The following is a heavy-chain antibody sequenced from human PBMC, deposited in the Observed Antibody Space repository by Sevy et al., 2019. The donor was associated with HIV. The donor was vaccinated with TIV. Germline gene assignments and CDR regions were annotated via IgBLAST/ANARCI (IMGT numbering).Heavy chain of an antibody. CDR3: ARAGNLWFFDY. V-gene: IGHV3-11*01. CDR2: ISGIGPTK. J-gene: IGHJ4*02. Sequence: GGSLRLSCAVSGFKVNDYYMSWIRQAPGKRLEWVSYISGIGPTKYYADSVRGRFTISRDNAKNSLHLQMSSLSADDTAMYFCARAGNLWFFDYWGQGAQVTVSS. D-gene: IGHD3-9*01. CDR1: GFKVNDYY.